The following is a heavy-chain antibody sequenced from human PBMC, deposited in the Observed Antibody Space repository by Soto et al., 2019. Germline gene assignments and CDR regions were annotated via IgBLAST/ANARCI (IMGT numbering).Heavy chain of an antibody. V-gene: IGHV3-23*01. CDR2: ISGSGGST. CDR1: GFTFSSYA. J-gene: IGHJ4*02. Sequence: GGSLRLSCAASGFTFSSYAMSWVRQAPGKGLEWVSAISGSGGSTYYADSVKGRFTISRDNSKNTLYLQMNSLRAEDTAVYYCAKEVQGIEYSSSSGGYYFDYWGQGTLVTVSS. D-gene: IGHD6-6*01. CDR3: AKEVQGIEYSSSSGGYYFDY.